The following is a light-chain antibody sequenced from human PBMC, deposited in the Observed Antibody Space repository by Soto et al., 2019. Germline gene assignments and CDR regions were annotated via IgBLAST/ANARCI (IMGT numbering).Light chain of an antibody. CDR2: DVN. CDR1: SSDVGSYKY. J-gene: IGLJ1*01. V-gene: IGLV2-14*01. Sequence: QSALTQPASVSGSPGQSITISCTGTSSDVGSYKYVSWYQQHPGKAPKLMIYDVNNRPSGISDRFSGSKSGNTASLTISGLQAEDEADDYCSSYTTTSRYVFGTGTKLTVL. CDR3: SSYTTTSRYV.